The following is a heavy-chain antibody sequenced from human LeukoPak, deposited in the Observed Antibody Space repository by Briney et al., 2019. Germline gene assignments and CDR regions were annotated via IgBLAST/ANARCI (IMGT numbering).Heavy chain of an antibody. J-gene: IGHJ4*02. CDR1: GYTFTSYD. Sequence: ASVKVSCKASGYTFTSYDINWVRQATGQGLEWMGWMNPNSGNTGYAQRFQGRVTMTRNSSITTAYMELSSLRSEDTAVYYCARRHGRCSDGSCYYPDYWGQGTLVTVSS. CDR3: ARRHGRCSDGSCYYPDY. V-gene: IGHV1-8*01. D-gene: IGHD2-15*01. CDR2: MNPNSGNT.